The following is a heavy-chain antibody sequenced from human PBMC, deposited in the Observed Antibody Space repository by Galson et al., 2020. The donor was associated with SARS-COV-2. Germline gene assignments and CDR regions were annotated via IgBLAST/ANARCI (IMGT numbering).Heavy chain of an antibody. D-gene: IGHD4-4*01. CDR2: IDWDEDK. J-gene: IGHJ3*02. Sequence: ESGPTLVKPTQTLTLTCTFPGFSLSTSGMCVSWIRQPPGKALEWLARIDWDEDKYYSTSLKHRLTISKDTSKNQVVLTMTNMDPVDTATYYCARIYSVPPVFGAFDIWGQGTMVTVSS. CDR3: ARIYSVPPVFGAFDI. V-gene: IGHV2-70*11. CDR1: GFSLSTSGMC.